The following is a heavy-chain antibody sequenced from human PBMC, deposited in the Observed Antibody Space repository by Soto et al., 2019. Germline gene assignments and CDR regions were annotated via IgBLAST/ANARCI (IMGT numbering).Heavy chain of an antibody. D-gene: IGHD1-26*01. J-gene: IGHJ4*02. Sequence: PGGSLRLSCAASGFTFSSYAMHWVRQAPGKGLEWVAVISYDGSNKYYADSVKGRFTISRDNSKNTLYLQMNSLRAEDTAVYYCARETIREGSYEYDYWGQGTLVTVSS. CDR1: GFTFSSYA. CDR3: ARETIREGSYEYDY. CDR2: ISYDGSNK. V-gene: IGHV3-30-3*01.